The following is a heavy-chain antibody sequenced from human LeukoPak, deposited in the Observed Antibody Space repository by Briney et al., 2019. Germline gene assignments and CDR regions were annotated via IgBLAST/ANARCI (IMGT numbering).Heavy chain of an antibody. CDR3: ARDNYDFWSGYSGWFDP. CDR2: INSDGSST. J-gene: IGHJ5*02. Sequence: PGGSLRLSCAASGYTFSRYWMHCVRHAPGRGRVWVSHINSDGSSTSYADSVKGRFTISRDNAKNTLYLQMNSLRAEDTAVYYCARDNYDFWSGYSGWFDPWGQGTLVTVSS. CDR1: GYTFSRYW. D-gene: IGHD3-3*01. V-gene: IGHV3-74*01.